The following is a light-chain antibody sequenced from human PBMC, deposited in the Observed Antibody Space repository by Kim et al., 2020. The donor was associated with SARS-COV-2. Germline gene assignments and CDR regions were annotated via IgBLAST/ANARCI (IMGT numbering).Light chain of an antibody. V-gene: IGLV1-44*01. CDR3: AAWDGSLNVWV. CDR1: KSHVGNNP. J-gene: IGLJ3*02. Sequence: QSVLTQPPSASGTPGQRVTISCSGSKSHVGNNPVNWYQQFPGTAPNLLIYGDGQRPSGVFDRFSGSKSGTSASLAIGGLHSEDEADYYCAAWDGSLNVWVFGGGTQLTVL. CDR2: GDG.